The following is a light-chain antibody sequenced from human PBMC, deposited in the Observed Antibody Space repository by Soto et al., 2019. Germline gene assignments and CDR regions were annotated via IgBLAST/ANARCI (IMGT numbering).Light chain of an antibody. J-gene: IGLJ2*01. CDR3: SSYTSSSTLVV. CDR1: SSDVGGYNY. V-gene: IGLV2-14*01. CDR2: DVS. Sequence: QPVLTQPASVSGSPGQSITISCTGTSSDVGGYNYVSWYQQHPGKAPKLMIYDVSNRPSAVSNRFSGSKSGDTASLTISGLQAEDEADYYCSSYTSSSTLVVFGGGTKLTVL.